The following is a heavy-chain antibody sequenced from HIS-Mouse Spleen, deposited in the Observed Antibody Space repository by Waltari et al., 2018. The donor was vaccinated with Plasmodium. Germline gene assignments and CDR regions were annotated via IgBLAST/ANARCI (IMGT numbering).Heavy chain of an antibody. CDR3: ARDRITGTSYFDY. CDR2: IYYSGST. CDR1: GGSISSSSYY. J-gene: IGHJ4*02. V-gene: IGHV4-39*07. Sequence: TVSGGSISSSSYYWGWIRQPPGKGLEWIGSIYYSGSTYYNPSLKSRVTISVDTSKNQFSLKLSSVTAADTAVYYCARDRITGTSYFDYWGQGTLVTVSS. D-gene: IGHD1-7*01.